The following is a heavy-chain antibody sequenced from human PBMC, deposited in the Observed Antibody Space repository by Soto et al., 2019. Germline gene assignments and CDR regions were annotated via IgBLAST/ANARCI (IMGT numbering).Heavy chain of an antibody. V-gene: IGHV3-23*01. J-gene: IGHJ4*02. CDR3: AKVTGRFGELFIESDY. CDR1: GFTFSSYA. Sequence: EVQLLESGGGLVQPGGSLRLSCAASGFTFSSYAMSWVRQAPGKGLEWVSAISGSGGSTYYADSVKGRFTISRDNSKNTLYLQMNSLRAEDTAVYYCAKVTGRFGELFIESDYWGQGTLVTVSS. CDR2: ISGSGGST. D-gene: IGHD3-10*01.